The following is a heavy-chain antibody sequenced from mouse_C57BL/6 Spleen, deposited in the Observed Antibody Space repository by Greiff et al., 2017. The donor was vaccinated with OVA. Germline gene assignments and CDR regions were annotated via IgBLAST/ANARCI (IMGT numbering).Heavy chain of an antibody. CDR2: IYPRSGNT. J-gene: IGHJ4*01. Sequence: VQVVESGAELARPGASVKLSCKASGYAFTSYGISWVKQRTGQGLEWIGEIYPRSGNTYYNEKFKGKATLTADKSSSTAYMELRSLTSEDSAVYFCSNWDVNYAMDYWGQGTSVTVSS. D-gene: IGHD4-1*01. V-gene: IGHV1-81*01. CDR3: SNWDVNYAMDY. CDR1: GYAFTSYG.